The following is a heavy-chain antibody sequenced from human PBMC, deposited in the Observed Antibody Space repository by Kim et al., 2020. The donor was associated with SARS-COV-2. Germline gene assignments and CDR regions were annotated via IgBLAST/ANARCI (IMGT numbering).Heavy chain of an antibody. CDR1: GFTFSSYG. Sequence: GGSLRLSCAASGFTFSSYGMHWVRQAPGKGLEWVAVISYDGSNKYYADSVKGRFTISRDNSKNTLYLQMNSLRAEDTAVYYCAKGVVVVTATFDYWGQGTLVTVSS. D-gene: IGHD2-21*02. CDR3: AKGVVVVTATFDY. V-gene: IGHV3-30*18. CDR2: ISYDGSNK. J-gene: IGHJ4*02.